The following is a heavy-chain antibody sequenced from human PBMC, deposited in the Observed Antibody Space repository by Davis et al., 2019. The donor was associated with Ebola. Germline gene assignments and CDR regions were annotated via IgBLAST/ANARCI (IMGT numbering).Heavy chain of an antibody. V-gene: IGHV1-58*01. CDR1: GFTFNKSA. D-gene: IGHD4-11*01. J-gene: IGHJ6*02. Sequence: SVKVSCKASGFTFNKSAVHWVRQARGQRLEWVGYIDVGSGDAYYAQLLQERVTITRDMSTGTAYMELRSLRSEDTAVYYCARGPRSNYGYYYGMDVWGQGTTVTVSS. CDR2: IDVGSGDA. CDR3: ARGPRSNYGYYYGMDV.